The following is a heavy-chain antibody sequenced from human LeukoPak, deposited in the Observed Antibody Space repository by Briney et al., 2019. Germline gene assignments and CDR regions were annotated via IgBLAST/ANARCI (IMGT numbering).Heavy chain of an antibody. Sequence: ASVKVSCKASGGTFSSYAISWVRQAPGQGLEWMGRIIPIFGTANYAQKFQGRVTITTDESTGTAYMELSSLRSEDTAVYYCARDALFYYGSGNYFDYWGQGTLVTVSS. CDR2: IIPIFGTA. V-gene: IGHV1-69*05. D-gene: IGHD3-10*01. J-gene: IGHJ4*02. CDR1: GGTFSSYA. CDR3: ARDALFYYGSGNYFDY.